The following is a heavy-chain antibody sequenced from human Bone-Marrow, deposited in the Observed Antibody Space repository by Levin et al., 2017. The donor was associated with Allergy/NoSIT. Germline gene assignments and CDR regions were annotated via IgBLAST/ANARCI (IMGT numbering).Heavy chain of an antibody. Sequence: SCTVSGDSISNTHHYWSWIRQPAGKGLEWIGRMFAGGAATYKRSLRSRVTISIDTSKNQFSLKLTSVTAADPAVYYCARDETFNSWHVGWFDSWGQGTLVTVSS. J-gene: IGHJ5*01. CDR3: ARDETFNSWHVGWFDS. V-gene: IGHV4-61*02. D-gene: IGHD2/OR15-2a*01. CDR1: GDSISNTHHY. CDR2: MFAGGAA.